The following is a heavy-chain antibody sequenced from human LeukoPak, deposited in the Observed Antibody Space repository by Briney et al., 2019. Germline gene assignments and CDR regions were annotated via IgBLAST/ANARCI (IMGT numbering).Heavy chain of an antibody. CDR3: ARARWELRQYYFDY. D-gene: IGHD1-26*01. J-gene: IGHJ4*02. V-gene: IGHV3-66*02. CDR2: IYSGGST. Sequence: PGGSLRLSCAASGFTVSSNYMSWVRQAPGEGLEWVSVIYSGGSTYYADSVKGRFTISRDNSKNTLYLQMNSLRAEDTAVYYCARARWELRQYYFDYWGQGTLVTVSS. CDR1: GFTVSSNY.